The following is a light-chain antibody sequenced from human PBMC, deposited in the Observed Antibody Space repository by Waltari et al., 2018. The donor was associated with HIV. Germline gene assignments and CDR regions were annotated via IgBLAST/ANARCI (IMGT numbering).Light chain of an antibody. V-gene: IGKV1-9*01. Sequence: DIQLTQSPSSLSASVGHRVTITCRASQGISSFLACYQQKPGKAPKVLIYAASTLQSGVPSRCSGGGAGTEFTLTISSLQPEDFATYYCQQLNSYPITFGQGTQLDIK. J-gene: IGKJ5*01. CDR2: AAS. CDR3: QQLNSYPIT. CDR1: QGISSF.